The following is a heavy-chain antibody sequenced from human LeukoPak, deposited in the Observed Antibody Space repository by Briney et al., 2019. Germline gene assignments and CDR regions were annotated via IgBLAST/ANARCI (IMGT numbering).Heavy chain of an antibody. CDR3: ARDLNLGQRQPALDY. CDR1: GFTFSSYW. J-gene: IGHJ4*02. V-gene: IGHV3-7*01. Sequence: GGSLRLSCAASGFTFSSYWMSWVRQAPGKGLEWVANIKQDGSEKYYVDSVKGRFTISRDNAKNSLYLQMNSLRAEDTAVYYCARDLNLGQRQPALDYWGQGTLATVSS. CDR2: IKQDGSEK. D-gene: IGHD3-16*01.